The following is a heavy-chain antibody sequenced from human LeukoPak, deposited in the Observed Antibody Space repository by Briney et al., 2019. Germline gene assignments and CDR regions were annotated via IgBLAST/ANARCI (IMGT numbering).Heavy chain of an antibody. CDR1: GGSISSYY. D-gene: IGHD6-13*01. CDR2: IHYSGST. Sequence: SETLSLTCTVSGGSISSYYWNWIRQPPGRGLEWIGYIHYSGSTTYNPSLKSRVTLSVDMSKNLFSLKLSSVTAADTAVYYCARVSGIAAATNAFDIWGQGTMVTVSS. CDR3: ARVSGIAAATNAFDI. J-gene: IGHJ3*02. V-gene: IGHV4-59*08.